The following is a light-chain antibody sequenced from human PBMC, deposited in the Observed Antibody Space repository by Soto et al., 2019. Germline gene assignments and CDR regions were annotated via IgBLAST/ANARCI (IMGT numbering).Light chain of an antibody. J-gene: IGLJ2*01. CDR2: KVS. CDR3: SSYTCSSTLKV. CDR1: SSDVGGYNY. V-gene: IGLV2-14*01. Sequence: QSVLTQPASVXGSPXQSXTXSCTGTSSDVGGYNYVSWYQQYPGRVPNLLIYKVSDRPSGISNRFSGSKSGNTASLTISGLXAEXXXXYYXSSYTCSSTLKVFGGGTKLTVL.